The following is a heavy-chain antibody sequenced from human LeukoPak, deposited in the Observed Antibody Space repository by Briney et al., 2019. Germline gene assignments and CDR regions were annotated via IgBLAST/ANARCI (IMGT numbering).Heavy chain of an antibody. CDR2: ISSSSSTK. CDR1: GFTFSNYN. CDR3: ARDRGNRATDFDY. J-gene: IGHJ4*02. D-gene: IGHD1-14*01. Sequence: GGSLRLSCAASGFTFSNYNMNWVRQAPGKGLEWVSYISSSSSTKYYADSVKGRLTISRDNAKNSLYLQMNSLREEDTAVYYCARDRGNRATDFDYWGQGTLVTVSS. V-gene: IGHV3-48*02.